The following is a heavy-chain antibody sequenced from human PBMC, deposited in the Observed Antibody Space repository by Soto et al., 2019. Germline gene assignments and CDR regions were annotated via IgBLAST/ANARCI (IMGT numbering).Heavy chain of an antibody. J-gene: IGHJ6*02. Sequence: SETLSLTCTVSGGSISSYYWSWIRQPPGKGLEWIGYIYYSGSTNYNPSLKSRVTISVVTSKNQCSLKLSAVTAADTAVYYCARYSSRSMDVWGQGTTVTVSS. D-gene: IGHD6-13*01. CDR2: IYYSGST. CDR3: ARYSSRSMDV. CDR1: GGSISSYY. V-gene: IGHV4-59*01.